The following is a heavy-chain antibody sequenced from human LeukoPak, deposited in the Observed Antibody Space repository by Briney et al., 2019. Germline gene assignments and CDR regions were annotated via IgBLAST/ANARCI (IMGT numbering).Heavy chain of an antibody. V-gene: IGHV3-23*01. CDR2: IIENGGET. J-gene: IGHJ4*02. CDR3: AVTMTSHAYSDY. Sequence: PGGSLRLSCAASGFTFNKFAMSWVRQAPGKGLEWVSGIIENGGETYYADSVRGRFTISRDNSKNTLYLQMNSLRAEDTAVYYCAVTMTSHAYSDYWGQGTLVTVSS. CDR1: GFTFNKFA. D-gene: IGHD3-22*01.